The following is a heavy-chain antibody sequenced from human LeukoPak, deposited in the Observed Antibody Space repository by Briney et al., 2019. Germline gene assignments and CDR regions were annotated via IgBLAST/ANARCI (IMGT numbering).Heavy chain of an antibody. CDR3: ARGKGFWLRSGHFYFDF. Sequence: GGSLRLSCAASGFNFPDFGMHWLRQAPGKGLEWVAVMWYDGSNKSYLDSVTGRFTISRDTSKNTLYLQMDSLTVEDAAIYYCARGKGFWLRSGHFYFDFWGQGTLVAVSS. CDR2: MWYDGSNK. D-gene: IGHD5-12*01. J-gene: IGHJ4*02. V-gene: IGHV3-33*01. CDR1: GFNFPDFG.